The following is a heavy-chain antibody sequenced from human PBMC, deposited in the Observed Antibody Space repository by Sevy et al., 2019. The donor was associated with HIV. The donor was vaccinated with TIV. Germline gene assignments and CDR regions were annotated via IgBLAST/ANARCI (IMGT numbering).Heavy chain of an antibody. Sequence: GGSLRLSCAASGFNFSNFAMHWVRQAPGKGLEWVARIWYDGSNKNYADSMKGRFTISRDNSKNTLYLQVNSLRAEDTAVYYCARESREFRFDPWGQGTLVTVSS. J-gene: IGHJ5*02. D-gene: IGHD3-10*01. V-gene: IGHV3-33*01. CDR3: ARESREFRFDP. CDR1: GFNFSNFA. CDR2: IWYDGSNK.